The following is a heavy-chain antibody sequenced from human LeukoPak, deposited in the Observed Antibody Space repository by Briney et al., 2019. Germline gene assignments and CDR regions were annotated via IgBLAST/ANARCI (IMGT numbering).Heavy chain of an antibody. CDR2: IHTSGST. D-gene: IGHD1-26*01. J-gene: IGHJ5*02. CDR3: ARNLGYNWFGP. Sequence: PPETLSLTCTVSGGSITTHYWSWIRHPAGKGLEWIGRIHTSGSTNYNPSLEGRATMSLDTSKNQFSLNLSSVTAADTALYYCARNLGYNWFGPWGQGTLVTVSS. V-gene: IGHV4-4*07. CDR1: GGSITTHY.